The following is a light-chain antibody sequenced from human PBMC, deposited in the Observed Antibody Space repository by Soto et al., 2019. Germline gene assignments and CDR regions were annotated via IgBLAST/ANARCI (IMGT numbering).Light chain of an antibody. CDR3: QQYNNWSTT. CDR2: GAS. J-gene: IGKJ1*01. CDR1: QSVSSN. Sequence: EIVMTQSPATLSVCPGERATLSCRASQSVSSNLAWYQQKPGQAPRLLIYGASTRATGIPARFSGSGSGTEFTLTISSLQSEDFAVYYCQQYNNWSTTFGQGTKVDIK. V-gene: IGKV3-15*01.